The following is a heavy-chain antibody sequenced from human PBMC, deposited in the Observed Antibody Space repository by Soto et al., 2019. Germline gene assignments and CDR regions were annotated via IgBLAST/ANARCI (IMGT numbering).Heavy chain of an antibody. Sequence: EVQLVETGGGLIQPGGSLRLSCAASGFTVSRNYMSWVRQAPGKGLEWVSVIYSGGSTYYADSVKGRFTISRDNSNNTLYLEMHRLSAEDKAVYYCAGEIVGVPAGVLPEYGMDVWGQGTTVTVSS. CDR1: GFTVSRNY. CDR2: IYSGGST. V-gene: IGHV3-53*02. D-gene: IGHD2-2*01. CDR3: AGEIVGVPAGVLPEYGMDV. J-gene: IGHJ6*02.